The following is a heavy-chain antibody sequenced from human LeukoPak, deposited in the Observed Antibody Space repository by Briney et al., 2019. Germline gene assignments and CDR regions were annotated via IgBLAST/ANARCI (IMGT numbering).Heavy chain of an antibody. V-gene: IGHV4-39*07. CDR2: IYYSGST. D-gene: IGHD1-7*01. CDR3: ATARYNWNSDRPDNWFDP. J-gene: IGHJ5*02. CDR1: GGSISSSSYY. Sequence: PSETLSLTCTVSGGSISSSSYYWGWIRQPPGKGLEWIGSIYYSGSTYYNPSLKSRVTISVDTSKNQFSLKLSSVTAADTAVYYCATARYNWNSDRPDNWFDPWGQGTLVTVSS.